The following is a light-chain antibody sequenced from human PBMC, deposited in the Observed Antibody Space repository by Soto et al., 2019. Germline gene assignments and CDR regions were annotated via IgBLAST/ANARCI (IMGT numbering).Light chain of an antibody. Sequence: DIQMTQSPSSLSASVGDRVTITCRASQSISSYLNWYQQKPGKAPKLLIYAASSLQSGVPSRFSGSGSGTDFTPTISSLQPEDCATYDCQQSYSTPYTFGQGTKLEIK. V-gene: IGKV1-39*01. CDR1: QSISSY. J-gene: IGKJ2*01. CDR3: QQSYSTPYT. CDR2: AAS.